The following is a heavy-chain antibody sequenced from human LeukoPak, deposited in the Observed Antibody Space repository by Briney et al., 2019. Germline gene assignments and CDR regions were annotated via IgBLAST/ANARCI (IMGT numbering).Heavy chain of an antibody. Sequence: GASVTVSCTVSGKTLSDLSIHWLRQPPGKGLEWLGGSYPEDGERIYAQMFQGRVTMTEDTSIDTAYMELSSLRSEDTAVYYCVTGFTTMAVDYFDYWGQGTLVTVSP. CDR1: GKTLSDLS. J-gene: IGHJ4*02. CDR2: SYPEDGER. V-gene: IGHV1-24*01. CDR3: VTGFTTMAVDYFDY. D-gene: IGHD5-18*01.